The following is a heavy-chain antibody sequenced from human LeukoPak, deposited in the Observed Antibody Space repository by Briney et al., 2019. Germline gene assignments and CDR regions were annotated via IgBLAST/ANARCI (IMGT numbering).Heavy chain of an antibody. CDR1: GFTFSSYG. V-gene: IGHV3-33*01. J-gene: IGHJ6*02. D-gene: IGHD6-13*01. CDR2: IWYDGSNK. Sequence: PGGSLRLSCAASGFTFSSYGMHWVRQAPGKGLEGVAVIWYDGSNKYYADSVKGRFTISRDNSKNTLYLQMNSLRAEDTAVYYCARDKRAGMADPIYYYYGMDVWGQGTTVTVSS. CDR3: ARDKRAGMADPIYYYYGMDV.